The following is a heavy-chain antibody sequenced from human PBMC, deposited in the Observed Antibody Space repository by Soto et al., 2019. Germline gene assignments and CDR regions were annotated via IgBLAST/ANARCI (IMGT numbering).Heavy chain of an antibody. CDR1: GFTFSSYA. CDR2: ISYDGSNK. V-gene: IGHV3-30-3*01. J-gene: IGHJ4*02. Sequence: GGSLRLSCAASGFTFSSYAMHWVRQSPGKGLEWVAVISYDGSNKYYADSVKGRFTISRDNSKNTLYLQMNSLRAEDTAVYYCAREGSSGYYYRYYFDYWGQGTLVTVSS. CDR3: AREGSSGYYYRYYFDY. D-gene: IGHD3-22*01.